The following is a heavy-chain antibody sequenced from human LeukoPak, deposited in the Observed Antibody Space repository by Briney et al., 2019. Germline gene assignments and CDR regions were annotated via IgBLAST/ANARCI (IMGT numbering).Heavy chain of an antibody. CDR3: AKPEEIGYCSSTSCRDY. D-gene: IGHD2-2*01. CDR1: GFTFSSYA. CDR2: ISGSGGST. J-gene: IGHJ4*02. Sequence: PEGSLRLSCAASGFTFSSYAMSWVRQAPGKGLEWVSAISGSGGSTYYADSVKGRFTISRDNSKNTLYLQMNSLRAEDTAVYYCAKPEEIGYCSSTSCRDYWGQGSLVTVSS. V-gene: IGHV3-23*01.